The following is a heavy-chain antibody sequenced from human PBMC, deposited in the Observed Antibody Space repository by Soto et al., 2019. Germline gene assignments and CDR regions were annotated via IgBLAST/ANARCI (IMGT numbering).Heavy chain of an antibody. CDR3: ARVGYCSSTSCYYFDY. Sequence: KQSQTLSLTCAVSGGSISSSNWWSWVRQPPGKGLEWIGEIYHSGSTNYNPSLKSRVTISVDKSKNQFSLKLSSVTAADTAVYYCARVGYCSSTSCYYFDYWGQGTLVTVSS. J-gene: IGHJ4*02. CDR1: GGSISSSNW. CDR2: IYHSGST. D-gene: IGHD2-2*01. V-gene: IGHV4-4*02.